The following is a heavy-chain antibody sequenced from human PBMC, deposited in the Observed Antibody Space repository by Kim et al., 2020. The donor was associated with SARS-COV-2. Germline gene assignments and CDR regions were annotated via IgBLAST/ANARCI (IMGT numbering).Heavy chain of an antibody. D-gene: IGHD2-2*01. J-gene: IGHJ6*03. CDR3: AKEGALPAAYYYYYMDV. CDR2: ISGSGGST. V-gene: IGHV3-23*01. Sequence: GGSLRLSCAASGFTFSSYAMSWVRQAPGKGLEWVSAISGSGGSTYYADSVKGRFTISRDNSKNTLYLQMNSLRAEDTAVYYCAKEGALPAAYYYYYMDVWGKGTTVTVSS. CDR1: GFTFSSYA.